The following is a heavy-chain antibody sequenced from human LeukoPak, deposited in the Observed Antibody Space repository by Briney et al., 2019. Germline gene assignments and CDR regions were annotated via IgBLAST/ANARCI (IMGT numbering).Heavy chain of an antibody. CDR2: ISGSGSTI. Sequence: GGSLRLSCAASGFTFSDYYMSWIRQAPGKGLEWVSYISGSGSTIYYADSVKGRFTISRDNAKNSLYLQMNSLRAEDTAVYYCARQGVDLLWLGELLRRVYGMDVWGQGTTVTVSS. J-gene: IGHJ6*02. D-gene: IGHD3-10*01. CDR3: ARQGVDLLWLGELLRRVYGMDV. V-gene: IGHV3-11*01. CDR1: GFTFSDYY.